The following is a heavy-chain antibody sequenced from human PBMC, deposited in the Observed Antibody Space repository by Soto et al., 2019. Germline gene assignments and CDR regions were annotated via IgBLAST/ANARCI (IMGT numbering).Heavy chain of an antibody. J-gene: IGHJ4*02. CDR2: IYYSGST. D-gene: IGHD5-12*01. V-gene: IGHV4-39*01. CDR3: ARHRSVGWLRGPHDY. CDR1: GGSISSSSYY. Sequence: QLQLQESGPGLVKPSETLSLTCTVSGGSISSSSYYWGWIRQPPGKGLEWIGSIYYSGSTYYNPSLKSRVTISVDTSKNQFSLKLGSVTAADTAVYYCARHRSVGWLRGPHDYWGQGTLVTVSS.